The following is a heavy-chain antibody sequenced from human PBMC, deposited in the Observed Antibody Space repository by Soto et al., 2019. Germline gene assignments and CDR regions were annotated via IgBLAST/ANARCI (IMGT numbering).Heavy chain of an antibody. D-gene: IGHD1-26*01. V-gene: IGHV4-39*07. J-gene: IGHJ4*02. Sequence: SEILSLTCAVSGASIRSSTFYWGWIRQPPGKGLESIANIYYDGSTYYNPSLKSRVTISVDTSKNQFSLKLSSVTAADTAVYYCARRYGSAIDYWGQGTLVTVSS. CDR3: ARRYGSAIDY. CDR1: GASIRSSTFY. CDR2: IYYDGST.